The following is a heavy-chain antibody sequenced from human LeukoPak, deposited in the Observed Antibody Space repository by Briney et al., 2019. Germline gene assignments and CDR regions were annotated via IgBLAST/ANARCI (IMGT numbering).Heavy chain of an antibody. J-gene: IGHJ4*02. CDR3: ARRSVAARPREFDY. CDR2: IYPGDSDT. D-gene: IGHD6-6*01. V-gene: IGHV5-51*01. CDR1: GYILTSYW. Sequence: LGESLKISCKGSGYILTSYWIGWVRQMPGKGLEWMGIIYPGDSDTRYSPSFQGQVTISADKSISTAYLQWSSLKASDTAMYYCARRSVAARPREFDYWGQGTLVTVSS.